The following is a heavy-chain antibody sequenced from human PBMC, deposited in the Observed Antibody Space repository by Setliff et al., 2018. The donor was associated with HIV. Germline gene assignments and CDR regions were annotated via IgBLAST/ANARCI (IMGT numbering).Heavy chain of an antibody. CDR2: IIPILGVA. D-gene: IGHD3-3*01. CDR1: RSTFNSHT. V-gene: IGHV1-69*02. CDR3: VRGVQSPPHYSYYYMDV. J-gene: IGHJ6*03. Sequence: SVKVSCKASRSTFNSHTINWVRQAPGQGLDWMGRIIPILGVANYAQRFQGKVTITADKSISTAYMELTSLRFDDTAMYYCVRGVQSPPHYSYYYMDVWGEGTMVTVSS.